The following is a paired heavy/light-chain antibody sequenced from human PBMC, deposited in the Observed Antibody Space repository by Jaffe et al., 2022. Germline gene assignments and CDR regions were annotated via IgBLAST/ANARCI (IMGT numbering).Heavy chain of an antibody. Sequence: QVQLQESGPGLVKPSETLSLTCTVSGGSISSYYWSWIRQPPGKGLEWIGYIYYSGSTNYNPSLKSRVTISVDTSKNQFSLKLSSVTAADTAVYYCARDIHYDILTGYSRGYYFDYWGQGTLVTVSS. CDR1: GGSISSYY. CDR2: IYYSGST. J-gene: IGHJ4*02. CDR3: ARDIHYDILTGYSRGYYFDY. D-gene: IGHD3-9*01. V-gene: IGHV4-59*01.
Light chain of an antibody. CDR3: SSYTSSSTKV. Sequence: QSALTQPASVSGSPGQSITISCTGTSSDVGGYNYVSWYQQHPGKAPKLMIYEVSNRPSGVSNRFSGSKSGNTASLTISGLQAEDEADYYCSSYTSSSTKVFGGGTKLTVL. CDR2: EVS. J-gene: IGLJ3*02. CDR1: SSDVGGYNY. V-gene: IGLV2-14*01.